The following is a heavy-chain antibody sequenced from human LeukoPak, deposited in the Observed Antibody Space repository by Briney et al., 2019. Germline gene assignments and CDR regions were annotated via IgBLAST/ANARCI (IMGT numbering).Heavy chain of an antibody. CDR1: GLSFTTYI. CDR2: ISSSNSFI. V-gene: IGHV3-21*01. Sequence: TGGSLRLSCAASGLSFTTYIMNWVRQAPGKGLEWVSSISSSNSFIYYADSVKGRFTISRDNAKNSLYLQMNSLRAEDTAVYYCARDGGWLQYIDYWGQGTLVTVSS. CDR3: ARDGGWLQYIDY. D-gene: IGHD5-24*01. J-gene: IGHJ4*02.